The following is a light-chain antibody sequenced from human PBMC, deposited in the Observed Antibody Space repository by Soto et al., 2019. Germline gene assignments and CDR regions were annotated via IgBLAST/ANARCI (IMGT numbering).Light chain of an antibody. J-gene: IGLJ1*01. CDR3: CSYAGSYSLC. CDR2: DVS. Sequence: QSALTQPRSVSGSPGQSVTISCTGTSSDVGGYNYVSWYQQHPGKAPKLMIYDVSKRPSGVPDRFSGSKSGNTASLTISGLQAEDEADYYCCSYAGSYSLCFGAGTKLTVL. CDR1: SSDVGGYNY. V-gene: IGLV2-11*01.